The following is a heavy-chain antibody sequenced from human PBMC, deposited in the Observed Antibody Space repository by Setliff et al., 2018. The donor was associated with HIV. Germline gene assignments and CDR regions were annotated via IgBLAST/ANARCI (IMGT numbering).Heavy chain of an antibody. Sequence: LSLTCTVSGGSISSSSYYWGWLRQPPGKGLEWIGSIYYSGSTYYNPSLKSRVTISVDTSKNQFSLKLSPVTAADTAVYYCARPWIAAAGEDYWGQGTLVTVSS. CDR2: IYYSGST. V-gene: IGHV4-39*01. D-gene: IGHD6-13*01. CDR3: ARPWIAAAGEDY. CDR1: GGSISSSSYY. J-gene: IGHJ4*02.